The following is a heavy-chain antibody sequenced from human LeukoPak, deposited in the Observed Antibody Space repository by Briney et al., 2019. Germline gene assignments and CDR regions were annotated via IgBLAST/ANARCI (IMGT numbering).Heavy chain of an antibody. D-gene: IGHD6-13*01. CDR2: IYYSGST. CDR3: ARDRPGGSSLDY. J-gene: IGHJ4*02. V-gene: IGHV4-30-4*02. CDR1: GGSISSGDYY. Sequence: RSSETLSLTCTVSGGSISSGDYYWSWIRQPPGKGLEWIGYIYYSGSTYYNPSLKSRVTISVDTSKNQFSLKLSSVTAADTAVYYCARDRPGGSSLDYWGQGTLVTVSS.